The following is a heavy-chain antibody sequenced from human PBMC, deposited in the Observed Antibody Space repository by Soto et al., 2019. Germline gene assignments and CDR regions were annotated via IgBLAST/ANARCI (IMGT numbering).Heavy chain of an antibody. CDR3: VHAGDYDLLTFDH. D-gene: IGHD4-17*01. CDR2: IYWDDDK. J-gene: IGHJ4*02. Sequence: QITLKESGPTLVRPAQTLTLTCDFSGFSLSTYHMGVAWIRQPPGKALEWLALIYWDDDKRYSPSLKDRLAISKDTSTSQVVLTITNTVPGDSATYCCVHAGDYDLLTFDHWGPGTLVTVSS. CDR1: GFSLSTYHMG. V-gene: IGHV2-5*02.